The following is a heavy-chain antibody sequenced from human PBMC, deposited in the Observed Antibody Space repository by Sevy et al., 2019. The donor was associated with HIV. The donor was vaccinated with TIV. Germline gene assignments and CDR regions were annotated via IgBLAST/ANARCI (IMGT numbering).Heavy chain of an antibody. CDR1: GYSFTAYF. Sequence: ASVKVSCRASGYSFTAYFLHWVRQAPGQGLEWMGRIIPNSGGTVYAQNFQGRVTMTRDTSGTTAYMEVTRLKSDDTALYYCARASGPTVGAYFDYWGQGTLVTVSS. CDR3: ARASGPTVGAYFDY. J-gene: IGHJ4*02. CDR2: IIPNSGGT. D-gene: IGHD3-10*01. V-gene: IGHV1-2*06.